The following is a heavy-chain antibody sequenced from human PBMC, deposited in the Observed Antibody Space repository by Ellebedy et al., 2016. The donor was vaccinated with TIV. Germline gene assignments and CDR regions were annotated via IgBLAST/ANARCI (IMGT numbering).Heavy chain of an antibody. J-gene: IGHJ4*02. D-gene: IGHD2-21*02. CDR3: ARGGGCGSGDCWAFDY. Sequence: GESLKISCAASGFTFSNYWIHWVRQAPGKGLVWVSRINSDGSSTSCADSVKGRFTISRDNAKNTLYLQMNSLRAEDTAVYYCARGGGCGSGDCWAFDYWGQGTLVTVSS. V-gene: IGHV3-74*01. CDR1: GFTFSNYW. CDR2: INSDGSST.